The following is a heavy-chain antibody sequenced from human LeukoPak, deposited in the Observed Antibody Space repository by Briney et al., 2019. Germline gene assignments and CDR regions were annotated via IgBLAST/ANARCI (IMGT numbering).Heavy chain of an antibody. Sequence: GGSLRLSCEASGFTFSSYSMNWVRQAPGRGLEWVSYISSSSTTIYYADSVKGRFTISRDNAKNSLYLQMNSLRAEDTAVYYCARARPDSSGYYYELYHYYGMDVWGQGTTVTVSS. CDR3: ARARPDSSGYYYELYHYYGMDV. CDR2: ISSSSTTI. D-gene: IGHD3-22*01. J-gene: IGHJ6*02. V-gene: IGHV3-48*01. CDR1: GFTFSSYS.